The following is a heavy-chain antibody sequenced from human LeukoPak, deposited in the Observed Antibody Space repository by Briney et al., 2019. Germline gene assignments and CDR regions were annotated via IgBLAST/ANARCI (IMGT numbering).Heavy chain of an antibody. CDR3: ARGYDSSGYPHYYYYYMDV. V-gene: IGHV1-69*13. Sequence: ASVKVSCKASGGTFSSYAISWVRQAPGQGLEWMGGIIPIFGTANYAQKFQGRVTITADESTSTAYMELSSLRSEDTAVYYCARGYDSSGYPHYYYYYMDVWGKGTTVTISS. CDR1: GGTFSSYA. J-gene: IGHJ6*03. CDR2: IIPIFGTA. D-gene: IGHD3-22*01.